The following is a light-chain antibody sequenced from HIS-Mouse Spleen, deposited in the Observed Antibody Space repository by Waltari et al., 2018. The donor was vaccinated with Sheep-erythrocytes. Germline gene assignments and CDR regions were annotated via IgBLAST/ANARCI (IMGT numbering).Light chain of an antibody. Sequence: RMTQSPSSLSASTGDRVTITCRASQGISSYLAWYQQKPGKAPKLLIYAASTLQSGVPSRFSGSGSGTDFTLTISCLQSEDFATYYCQRYYSYPLTFGGGTKVEIK. V-gene: IGKV1-8*01. J-gene: IGKJ4*01. CDR2: AAS. CDR1: QGISSY. CDR3: QRYYSYPLT.